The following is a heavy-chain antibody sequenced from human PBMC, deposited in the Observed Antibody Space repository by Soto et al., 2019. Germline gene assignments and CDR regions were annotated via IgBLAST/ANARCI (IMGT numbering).Heavy chain of an antibody. CDR3: ARGRCTNRVCPKRMDV. Sequence: QVQLQESGPGLVKPSETLSLTCTVSGGSIRSYYWSWIRQPPGKGLEWIGYIYYSGSTNYNPSLKSRVTISVDTSKNQFSLKLSSVTAADTAVYYCARGRCTNRVCPKRMDVWGQGTTVTVSS. V-gene: IGHV4-59*01. J-gene: IGHJ6*02. CDR1: GGSIRSYY. D-gene: IGHD2-8*01. CDR2: IYYSGST.